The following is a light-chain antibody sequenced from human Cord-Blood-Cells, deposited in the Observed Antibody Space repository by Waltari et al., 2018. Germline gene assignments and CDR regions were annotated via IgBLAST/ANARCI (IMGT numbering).Light chain of an antibody. CDR2: EVS. V-gene: IGLV2-14*01. CDR3: SSYTSSSTLYV. Sequence: QSALPQPASVSGSPGQSITISCTGTSSDDGGYNYVSWYQQHPGKAPKLMLYEVSNRPSGVSNRFSGSKSGNTASLTISGLQAEDEADYYCSSYTSSSTLYVFGTGTKVTVL. J-gene: IGLJ1*01. CDR1: SSDDGGYNY.